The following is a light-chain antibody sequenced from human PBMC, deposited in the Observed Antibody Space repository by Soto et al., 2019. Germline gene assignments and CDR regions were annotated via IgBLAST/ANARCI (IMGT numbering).Light chain of an antibody. Sequence: EIVLTQSPATLSLSPGERATLSCRASQSVSTYLAWYQQKPGQAPRLLIFDASNRATGIPARFSGSGSGTDFTLTISRLEPEDFAVYYCQQRKNWPPTTTFGPGTKVEI. CDR3: QQRKNWPPTTT. CDR2: DAS. V-gene: IGKV3-11*01. CDR1: QSVSTY. J-gene: IGKJ3*01.